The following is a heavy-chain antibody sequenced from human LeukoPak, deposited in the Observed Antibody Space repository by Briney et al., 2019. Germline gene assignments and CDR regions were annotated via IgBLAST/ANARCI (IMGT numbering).Heavy chain of an antibody. CDR2: ISGSGGST. J-gene: IGHJ4*02. Sequence: GGSLRLSCAASGFTFSSYAMSWVRQAPGKGLGWVSAISGSGGSTYYADSVKGRFTISRDNSKNTLYLQMNSLRAEDTAVYYCAKDGKGTMIVVVIDYWGQGTLVTVSS. V-gene: IGHV3-23*01. D-gene: IGHD3-22*01. CDR3: AKDGKGTMIVVVIDY. CDR1: GFTFSSYA.